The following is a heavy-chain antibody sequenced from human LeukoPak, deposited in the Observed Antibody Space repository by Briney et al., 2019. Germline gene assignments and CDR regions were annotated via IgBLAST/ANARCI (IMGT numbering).Heavy chain of an antibody. V-gene: IGHV3-9*01. CDR2: ISWNSGSI. D-gene: IGHD6-19*01. CDR1: GFTFDDYA. CDR3: AKGVRIAVESGFDP. J-gene: IGHJ5*02. Sequence: GGSLRLSCAASGFTFDDYAMHWVRQAPGKGLEWVSGISWNSGSIGYADSVKGRFTISRDNAKNSLYLQMNSLRAEDTALYYCAKGVRIAVESGFDPWGQGTLVTVSS.